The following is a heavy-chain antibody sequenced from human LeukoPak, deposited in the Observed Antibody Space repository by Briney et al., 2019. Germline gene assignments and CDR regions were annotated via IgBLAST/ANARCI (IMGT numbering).Heavy chain of an antibody. CDR1: GFTFSKYW. CDR3: ARVLGYSAL. D-gene: IGHD6-6*01. CDR2: IKEEGSEK. Sequence: GGALRLSCAASGFTFSKYWMNWVRQAPGKGLEWGAHIKEEGSEKFYVESVRGRVTISRDNAKNSLFLQMNRLRAEDTAVYYCARVLGYSALWGRGTLVTVSS. J-gene: IGHJ2*01. V-gene: IGHV3-7*04.